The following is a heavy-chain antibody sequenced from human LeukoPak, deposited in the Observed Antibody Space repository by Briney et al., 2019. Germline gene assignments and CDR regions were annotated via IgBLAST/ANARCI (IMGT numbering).Heavy chain of an antibody. D-gene: IGHD3-10*01. V-gene: IGHV1-46*01. J-gene: IGHJ4*02. Sequence: GASVKVSCKXSGYTFTSYYMHWVRQAPRQGLEWMGIINPSGGSTSYAQKFQGRVTMTRDTSTSTVYMELSSLRSEDTAVYYCARAHRGYFDYWGQGTLVTVSS. CDR2: INPSGGST. CDR3: ARAHRGYFDY. CDR1: GYTFTSYY.